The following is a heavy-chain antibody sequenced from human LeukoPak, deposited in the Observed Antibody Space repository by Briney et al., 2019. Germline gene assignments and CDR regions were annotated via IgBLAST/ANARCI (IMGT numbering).Heavy chain of an antibody. Sequence: GASVKVSCKASGYTFTSSYAINWVRQATGPGLEWMGWMNPYSGITGYKQKFQGRVTMTRDPSISPAYMELSSLTCEDTAVYFWARKNVKGCSSWGYDYFGMDVWGQGTAVTVSS. CDR3: ARKNVKGCSSWGYDYFGMDV. V-gene: IGHV1-8*01. D-gene: IGHD6-13*01. J-gene: IGHJ6*02. CDR1: GYTFTSSYA. CDR2: MNPYSGIT.